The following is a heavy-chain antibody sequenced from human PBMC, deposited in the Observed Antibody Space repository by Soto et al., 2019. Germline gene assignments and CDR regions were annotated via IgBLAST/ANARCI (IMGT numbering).Heavy chain of an antibody. CDR2: IYYSGST. V-gene: IGHV4-31*03. CDR1: GGSISSGGYY. CDR3: ARGIYYDFWSGYPGYFDY. Sequence: NPSATLSLTCTVSGGSISSGGYYWSWIRQHPGKGLEWIGYIYYSGSTYYNPSLKSRVTISVDTSKNQFSLKLSSVTAADTAVYYCARGIYYDFWSGYPGYFDYWGQGTLVTVSS. J-gene: IGHJ4*02. D-gene: IGHD3-3*01.